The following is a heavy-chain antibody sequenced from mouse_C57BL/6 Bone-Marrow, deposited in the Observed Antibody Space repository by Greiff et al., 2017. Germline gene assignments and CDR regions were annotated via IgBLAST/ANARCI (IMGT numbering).Heavy chain of an antibody. Sequence: QVHVKQSGAELARPGASVKLSCKASGYTFTSYGISWVKQRTGQGLEWIGEIYPRSGNTYYNEKFKGKATLTADKSSSTAYMELRSLTSEDSAVYFCARGDLLWAGGGKGTTLTVSS. D-gene: IGHD2-1*01. CDR2: IYPRSGNT. CDR3: ARGDLLWAG. CDR1: GYTFTSYG. V-gene: IGHV1-81*01. J-gene: IGHJ2*01.